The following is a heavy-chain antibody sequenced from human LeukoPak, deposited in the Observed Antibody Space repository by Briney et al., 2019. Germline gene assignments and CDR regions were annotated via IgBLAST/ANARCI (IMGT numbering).Heavy chain of an antibody. V-gene: IGHV4-39*01. CDR3: ARHFTSGSYSPAGY. J-gene: IGHJ4*02. Sequence: SETLSLTCTVSGGSISSSSYYWGWIRQPPGKGLEWIGSIYYSGSTYYNPSLKSRVTISVDTSKNQFSLKLSSVTTADTAVYYCARHFTSGSYSPAGYWGQGTLVTVSS. D-gene: IGHD1-26*01. CDR2: IYYSGST. CDR1: GGSISSSSYY.